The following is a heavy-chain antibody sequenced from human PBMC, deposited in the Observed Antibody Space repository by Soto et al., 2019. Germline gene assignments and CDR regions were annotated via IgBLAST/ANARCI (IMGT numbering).Heavy chain of an antibody. V-gene: IGHV1-46*02. CDR2: INPSGGST. D-gene: IGHD5-12*01. CDR3: ARGFRGYRAYVPCN. J-gene: IGHJ4*02. Sequence: GATVKVSCKASGYTFNDLYMHWVRHAPGQGLDWMGRINPSGGSTSYAQKFQGRVTMTRDTSTSTVYMELSSLRSEDTAVYYCARGFRGYRAYVPCNWCQETLVPVSS. CDR1: GYTFNDLY.